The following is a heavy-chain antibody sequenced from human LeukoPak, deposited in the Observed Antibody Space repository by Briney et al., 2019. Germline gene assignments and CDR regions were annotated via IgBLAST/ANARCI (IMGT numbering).Heavy chain of an antibody. D-gene: IGHD3-10*01. V-gene: IGHV4-30-2*01. Sequence: PSQTLSLTCAVPGGSISSGGYSWSWIRQPPGKGLEWIGYIYHSGSTYYNPSLKSRVTISVDRSKNQFSLKLSSVTAADTAVYYCARGGLNFGGDWGQGVLVTVSS. CDR3: ARGGLNFGGD. CDR1: GGSISSGGYS. CDR2: IYHSGST. J-gene: IGHJ4*02.